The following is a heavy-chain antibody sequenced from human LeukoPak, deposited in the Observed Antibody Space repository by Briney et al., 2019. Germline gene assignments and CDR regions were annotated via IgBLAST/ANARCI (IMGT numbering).Heavy chain of an antibody. Sequence: GGSLRLSCAASGFTFSSYSMNWLRQAPGKGLEWVSYISSSSSTIYYADSVKGRFTISRDNAKNSLYLQMNSLRAEDTAVYYCTQDQYDILSDGWYFDLWGRGTLVTVTS. V-gene: IGHV3-48*01. D-gene: IGHD3-9*01. CDR3: TQDQYDILSDGWYFDL. CDR2: ISSSSSTI. CDR1: GFTFSSYS. J-gene: IGHJ2*01.